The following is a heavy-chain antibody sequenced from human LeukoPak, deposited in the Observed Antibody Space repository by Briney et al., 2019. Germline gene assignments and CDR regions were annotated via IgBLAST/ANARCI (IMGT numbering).Heavy chain of an antibody. V-gene: IGHV4-59*08. D-gene: IGHD4-11*01. CDR3: ARHGGHDYSNFAWFDP. CDR2: IYYSGNT. J-gene: IGHJ5*02. Sequence: SETLSLTCTVSGVSITTYYWSWIRQPPGKGLEWIGFIYYSGNTNYNPSLKSRVTISVDTSKNQFSLKVSSVTAADTAVYYCARHGGHDYSNFAWFDPWGQGTLVTVSS. CDR1: GVSITTYY.